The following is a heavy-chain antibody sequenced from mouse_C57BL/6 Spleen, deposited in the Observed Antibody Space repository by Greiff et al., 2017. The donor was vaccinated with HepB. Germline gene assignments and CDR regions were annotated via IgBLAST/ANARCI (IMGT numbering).Heavy chain of an antibody. CDR1: GYTFTSYW. CDR3: SRSDSSGYVAY. CDR2: IYPGSGST. V-gene: IGHV1-55*01. Sequence: QVHVKQPGAELVKPGASVKMSCKASGYTFTSYWITWVKQRPGQGLEWIGDIYPGSGSTNYNEKFKSKATLTVDTSSSTAYMHLSSLTSEDSAVYYCSRSDSSGYVAYWGQGTLVTVSA. J-gene: IGHJ3*01. D-gene: IGHD3-2*02.